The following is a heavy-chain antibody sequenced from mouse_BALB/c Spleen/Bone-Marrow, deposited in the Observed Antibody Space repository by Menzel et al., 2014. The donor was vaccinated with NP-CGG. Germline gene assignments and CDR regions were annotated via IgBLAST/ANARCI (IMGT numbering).Heavy chain of an antibody. V-gene: IGHV1-7*01. CDR3: ARYHYGYDWFAY. CDR1: GYTFTSYW. CDR2: INPSTGYT. D-gene: IGHD2-2*01. J-gene: IGHJ3*01. Sequence: VQLQQSGAELAKPGASVKMSCKASGYTFTSYWMHWVKQRPGQGLEWIGYINPSTGYTEYNQKFKDKATLTADKSSSTAYMQLSSLTSEDSAVYYCARYHYGYDWFAYWGQGTLVTVSA.